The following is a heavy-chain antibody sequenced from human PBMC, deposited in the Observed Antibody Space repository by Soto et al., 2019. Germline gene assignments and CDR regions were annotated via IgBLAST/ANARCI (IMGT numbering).Heavy chain of an antibody. J-gene: IGHJ4*02. D-gene: IGHD1-26*01. V-gene: IGHV1-3*01. CDR3: ARTARRSVKATDCFDN. CDR2: INAGNGNT. Sequence: ASVKVSCKASGYTFTSYAMHWARQAPGHRLEWMGWINAGNGNTKYSQKFQGRVTITRDTSASTAYMELSSLRSEDTAVYYCARTARRSVKATDCFDNRGQGTLVTLSS. CDR1: GYTFTSYA.